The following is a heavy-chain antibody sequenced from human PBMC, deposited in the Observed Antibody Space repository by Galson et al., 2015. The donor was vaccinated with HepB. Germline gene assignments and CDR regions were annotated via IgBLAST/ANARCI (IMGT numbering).Heavy chain of an antibody. Sequence: SLRLSCAASGFTFSSYSMNWVRQAPGKGLEWVSYISSSSSTIYYADSVKGRFTISRDNAKNSLYLQMNSLRDEDTAVYYCARGVIVIPEDYFDYWGQGTLVTVSS. CDR2: ISSSSSTI. D-gene: IGHD3-16*02. V-gene: IGHV3-48*02. CDR3: ARGVIVIPEDYFDY. J-gene: IGHJ4*02. CDR1: GFTFSSYS.